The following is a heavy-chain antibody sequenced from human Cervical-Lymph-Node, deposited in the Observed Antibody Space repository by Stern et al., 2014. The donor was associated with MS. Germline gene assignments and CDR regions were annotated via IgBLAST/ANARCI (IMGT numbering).Heavy chain of an antibody. D-gene: IGHD2-2*01. CDR2: IKEDGSEQ. CDR3: ARRVLVAMGGYPKTLDV. CDR1: GFTFSRYW. J-gene: IGHJ6*02. V-gene: IGHV3-7*01. Sequence: EVQLVESGGVLVQPGGSLKLSCAASGFTFSRYWMTWVRPAPGKGLEWVAYIKEDGSEQYYVDSVKGRFTMSRDNAKNSLYLQMNSLRAEDTAVYYCARRVLVAMGGYPKTLDVWGRGTTVTVSS.